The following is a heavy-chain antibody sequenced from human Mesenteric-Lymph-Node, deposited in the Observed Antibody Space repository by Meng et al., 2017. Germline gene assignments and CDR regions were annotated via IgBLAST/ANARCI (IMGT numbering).Heavy chain of an antibody. V-gene: IGHV3-21*01. CDR1: GFTFNTYA. J-gene: IGHJ6*02. CDR3: ARDQGSWYVHYYYYYGMDV. Sequence: GESLKISCAVSGFTFNTYAMSWVRQAPGKGLEWVSSISSSSSYIYYADSVKGRFTISRDNAKNSLYLQMNSLRAEDTAVYYCARDQGSWYVHYYYYYGMDVWGQGTTVTVSS. D-gene: IGHD6-13*01. CDR2: ISSSSSYI.